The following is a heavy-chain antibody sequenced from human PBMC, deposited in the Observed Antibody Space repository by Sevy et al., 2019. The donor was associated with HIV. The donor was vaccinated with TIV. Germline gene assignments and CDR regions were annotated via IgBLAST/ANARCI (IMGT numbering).Heavy chain of an antibody. D-gene: IGHD2-2*01. J-gene: IGHJ6*02. CDR3: ASAHSIFAAADKYYYYYGMDV. CDR1: GGSISSSNW. CDR2: IYHSGST. V-gene: IGHV4-4*02. Sequence: SETLSLTCAVSGGSISSSNWWSWVRQPPGKGLEWIGEIYHSGSTNYNPSLKSRVTISVDKSKNQFSLKLSSETAADTAVYYCASAHSIFAAADKYYYYYGMDVWGQGTTVTVSS.